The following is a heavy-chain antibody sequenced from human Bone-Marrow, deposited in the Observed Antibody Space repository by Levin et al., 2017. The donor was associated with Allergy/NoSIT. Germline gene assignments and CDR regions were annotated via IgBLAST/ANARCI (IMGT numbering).Heavy chain of an antibody. CDR1: GFTFSSYW. V-gene: IGHV3-7*01. J-gene: IGHJ1*01. Sequence: SCAASGFTFSSYWMSWVRQAPGKGLEWVANIKQDGSEKYYVDSVKGRFTISRDNAKNSLYLQMNSLRAEDTAVYYCARGNDYGDYEYFQHWGQGTLVTVSS. CDR2: IKQDGSEK. D-gene: IGHD4-17*01. CDR3: ARGNDYGDYEYFQH.